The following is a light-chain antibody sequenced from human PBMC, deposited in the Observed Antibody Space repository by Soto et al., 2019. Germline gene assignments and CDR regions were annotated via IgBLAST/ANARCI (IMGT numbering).Light chain of an antibody. CDR3: QQRVTWPPLT. J-gene: IGKJ4*01. V-gene: IGKV3-11*01. CDR2: DAS. Sequence: EVVLTQSPATLSLSPGERATLSCRASQSISIYLAWYQQKPGQAHRLLIYDASNRATGIPARFSGSGSGTDFTLTISSLEPEDFAVYYCQQRVTWPPLTFGGGTKVEIK. CDR1: QSISIY.